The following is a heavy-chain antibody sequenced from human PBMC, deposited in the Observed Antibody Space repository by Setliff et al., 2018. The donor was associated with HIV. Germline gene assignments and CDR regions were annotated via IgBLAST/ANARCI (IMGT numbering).Heavy chain of an antibody. CDR1: GYTFSGYY. Sequence: ASVKVSCKAVGYTFSGYYLHWVRQAPGRGLEWMGWIDTNTGKPTYVQGTTGRFVFSLDTSVNATYLQITALKTEDTAVYYCARAGAYYYDGSGYKIFTHFDSWGQGTLVTVSS. CDR2: IDTNTGKP. J-gene: IGHJ4*02. D-gene: IGHD3-22*01. V-gene: IGHV7-4-1*02. CDR3: ARAGAYYYDGSGYKIFTHFDS.